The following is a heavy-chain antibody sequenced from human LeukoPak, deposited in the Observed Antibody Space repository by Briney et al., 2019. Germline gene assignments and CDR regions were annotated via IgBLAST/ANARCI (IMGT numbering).Heavy chain of an antibody. D-gene: IGHD1-26*01. Sequence: SETLSLTCTVSGGSMTSYYWSWIRQPPGRGLEYIGYIYYSGGTNYNPSLKGRVTISIDTSKNQFSLKLNSVTAADTAVYYCASGSGSYPDNWFDPWGQGTLVTVSS. CDR1: GGSMTSYY. J-gene: IGHJ5*02. CDR2: IYYSGGT. CDR3: ASGSGSYPDNWFDP. V-gene: IGHV4-59*08.